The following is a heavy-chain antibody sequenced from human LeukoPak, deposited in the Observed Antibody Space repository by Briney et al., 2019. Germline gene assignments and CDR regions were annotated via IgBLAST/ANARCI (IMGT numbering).Heavy chain of an antibody. V-gene: IGHV3-21*01. CDR1: GFTFSSYS. J-gene: IGHJ4*02. D-gene: IGHD5-12*01. CDR2: ISSSSSYI. Sequence: GGSLRLSCAASGFTFSSYSMNWVRQAPGKGLEWVSSISSSSSYIYYADSVKGRFTISRDNAKNSLYLQMNSLRAEDTAVYYCAISPYSGYDFDHWGQGTLVTVST. CDR3: AISPYSGYDFDH.